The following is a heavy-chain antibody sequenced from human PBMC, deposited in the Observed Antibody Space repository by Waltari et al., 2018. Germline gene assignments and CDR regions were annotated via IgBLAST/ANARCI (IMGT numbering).Heavy chain of an antibody. J-gene: IGHJ4*02. CDR3: AREAVTTSSLDFDY. D-gene: IGHD1-1*01. CDR1: GYTFTGYY. Sequence: QVQLVQSGAEVKKPGASVKVSCKASGYTFTGYYMHWVRQAPGQGLEWMGRINPNRGGTNYAQKFQGRVTMTRDTSSSTAYMELSRLRSDDTAVYYCAREAVTTSSLDFDYWGQGTLVTVSS. V-gene: IGHV1-2*06. CDR2: INPNRGGT.